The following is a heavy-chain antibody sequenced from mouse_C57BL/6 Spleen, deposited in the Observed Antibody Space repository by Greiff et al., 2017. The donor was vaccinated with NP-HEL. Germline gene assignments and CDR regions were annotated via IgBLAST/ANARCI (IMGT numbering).Heavy chain of an antibody. J-gene: IGHJ1*03. D-gene: IGHD1-1*01. Sequence: EVHLVESGGGLVKPGGSLKLSCAASGFTFSSYAMSWVRQTPEKRLEWVATISDGGSYTYYPDNVKGRFTISRDNAKNNLYLQMSHLKSEDTAMYYCAGGAITTVVARGYFDVWGTGTTVTVSS. CDR2: ISDGGSYT. CDR3: AGGAITTVVARGYFDV. V-gene: IGHV5-4*01. CDR1: GFTFSSYA.